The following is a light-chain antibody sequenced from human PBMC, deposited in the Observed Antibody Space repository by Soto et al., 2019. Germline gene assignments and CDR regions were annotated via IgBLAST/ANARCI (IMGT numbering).Light chain of an antibody. CDR3: QQRSNWPIT. CDR2: GAS. CDR1: QSVSSSY. Sequence: ESVLTQSPRTLSLSPGERATLSCRASQSVSSSYLAWYQQKPGQAPRLLIYGASSRATGIPDRFSGSGSGTDFTLTISSLEPEDFAVYYCQQRSNWPITFGQGTGLEI. J-gene: IGKJ5*01. V-gene: IGKV3D-20*02.